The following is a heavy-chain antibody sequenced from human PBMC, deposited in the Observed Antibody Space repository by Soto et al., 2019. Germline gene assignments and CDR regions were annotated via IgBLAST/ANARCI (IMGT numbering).Heavy chain of an antibody. Sequence: QVQLVQYGAEVKKPGASVKVSCKASGYTFTSYGISWVRQAPGQGLEWMGWISAYNGNTNYAQKLQGRVTMTTDTTTSTAYMDLRSLISDDTAGYNCATAVHADPYYWGKGTLVTVSS. CDR2: ISAYNGNT. J-gene: IGHJ4*02. V-gene: IGHV1-18*01. CDR3: ATAVHADPYY. CDR1: GYTFTSYG.